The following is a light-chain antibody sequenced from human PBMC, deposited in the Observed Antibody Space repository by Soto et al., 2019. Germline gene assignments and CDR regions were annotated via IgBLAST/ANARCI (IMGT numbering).Light chain of an antibody. CDR1: QNIGRW. J-gene: IGKJ4*01. CDR2: HAS. Sequence: DIQMTQSPSTLSASIGDRVTISCRASQNIGRWLAWYQQKPGTAPNLLIYHASNLRGGVPSRFSGGGSGTEFTLTISSLQPDDIATYSCQQYNSSPLTFGGGTKVDIK. V-gene: IGKV1-5*01. CDR3: QQYNSSPLT.